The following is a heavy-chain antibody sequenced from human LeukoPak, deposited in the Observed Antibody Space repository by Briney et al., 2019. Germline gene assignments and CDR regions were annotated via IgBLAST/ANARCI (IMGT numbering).Heavy chain of an antibody. D-gene: IGHD3-16*01. J-gene: IGHJ4*02. Sequence: GGSLRLSCAASGFTFRSYGMHWVRQAPGKGLEWVAVIWYDGSYEYYADAVKGRFTISRDNSKNTLYLQMNSLRADDTAVYYCARSMIRGLLGSFDTWGQGTVVTVSS. V-gene: IGHV3-33*08. CDR1: GFTFRSYG. CDR3: ARSMIRGLLGSFDT. CDR2: IWYDGSYE.